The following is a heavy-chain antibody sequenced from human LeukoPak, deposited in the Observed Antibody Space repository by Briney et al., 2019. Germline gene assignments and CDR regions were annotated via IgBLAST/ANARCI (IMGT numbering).Heavy chain of an antibody. Sequence: SETLSLTCTVSGVSMNYYFWNWIRQPAGEGLQWIGRIHSSGTTNYNPSLKSRVTMSIDMSKNQFSLRLTSVTAADTAVYYCARGLLSGGYYNRILHNRKYCFDYWGQGTLVTVSS. CDR3: ARGLLSGGYYNRILHNRKYCFDY. J-gene: IGHJ4*02. V-gene: IGHV4-4*07. CDR1: GVSMNYYF. D-gene: IGHD1-26*01. CDR2: IHSSGTT.